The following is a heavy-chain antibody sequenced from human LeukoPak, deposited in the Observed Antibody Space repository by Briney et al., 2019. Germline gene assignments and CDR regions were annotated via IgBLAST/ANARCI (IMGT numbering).Heavy chain of an antibody. D-gene: IGHD3-10*01. V-gene: IGHV1-69*05. J-gene: IGHJ4*02. Sequence: SVKVSCTASGGTFCSYAISCVRQGPGQGLGWMGGIILIFGTANYAQKFQGRSTFTTDESTSTAYIELSILRSEDTAVYYCSRGQTDYYGSGSFAGDYWGQGTLVTVSS. CDR2: IILIFGTA. CDR1: GGTFCSYA. CDR3: SRGQTDYYGSGSFAGDY.